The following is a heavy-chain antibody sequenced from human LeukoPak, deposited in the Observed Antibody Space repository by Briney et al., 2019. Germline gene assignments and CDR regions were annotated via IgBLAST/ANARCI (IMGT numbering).Heavy chain of an antibody. Sequence: GGSLRLSCAASGFTFSSYGMHWVRQAPGKGLEWVAVIWYDGSNKYNAGSVKGRFTISRDNSKNTLYLQMNSLRAEDTAVYYCARDTDDTDMDVWGKGTTVTVSS. CDR1: GFTFSSYG. CDR2: IWYDGSNK. CDR3: ARDTDDTDMDV. D-gene: IGHD3-22*01. V-gene: IGHV3-33*01. J-gene: IGHJ6*03.